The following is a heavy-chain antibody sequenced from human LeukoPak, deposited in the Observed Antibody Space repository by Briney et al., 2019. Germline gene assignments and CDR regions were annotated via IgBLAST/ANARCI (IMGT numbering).Heavy chain of an antibody. CDR1: GFTFTTYN. V-gene: IGHV3-21*01. D-gene: IGHD1-1*01. CDR3: ATASGAFDI. J-gene: IGHJ3*02. CDR2: ISSSSSYI. Sequence: GGSLRLSCAASGFTFTTYNMNWVRQAPGKGLEWVSSISSSSSYIYYADSVKGRFTISRENAKNSLSLQMNSLRAEDTAVYYCATASGAFDIWGQRTMVTVSS.